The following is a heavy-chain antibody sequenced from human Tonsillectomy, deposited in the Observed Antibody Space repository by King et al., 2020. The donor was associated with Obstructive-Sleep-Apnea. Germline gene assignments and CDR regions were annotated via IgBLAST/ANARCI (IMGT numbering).Heavy chain of an antibody. V-gene: IGHV3-23*04. CDR1: GFTFSTYA. CDR2: ISGSDSIT. D-gene: IGHD6-19*01. CDR3: AKSHSLGIAVAGTGDGFDI. J-gene: IGHJ3*02. Sequence: VQLVESGGGLVQPGGSLRLSCAASGFTFSTYAMNWVRQAPGEGLEWVSTISGSDSITYYVDSVKGRFTISRDNSKNTLYLQMNSLRAEDTAVYYCAKSHSLGIAVAGTGDGFDIWGQGTMVTVSS.